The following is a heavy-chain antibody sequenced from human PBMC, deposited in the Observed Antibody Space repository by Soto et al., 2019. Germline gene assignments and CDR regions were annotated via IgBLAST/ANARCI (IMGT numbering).Heavy chain of an antibody. J-gene: IGHJ4*02. D-gene: IGHD5-18*01. V-gene: IGHV3-33*01. CDR2: IWYDGSNK. Sequence: QVQLVESGGGVVQPGRSLRLSCAASGFTFSSYGMHWVRQAPGKGLEWVAVIWYDGSNKYYADSVKGRFTISRDNSKNTLYLQMNSLRAEDTAVYYCARDHLDTAMDEEKTQDYWGQGTLVTVSS. CDR1: GFTFSSYG. CDR3: ARDHLDTAMDEEKTQDY.